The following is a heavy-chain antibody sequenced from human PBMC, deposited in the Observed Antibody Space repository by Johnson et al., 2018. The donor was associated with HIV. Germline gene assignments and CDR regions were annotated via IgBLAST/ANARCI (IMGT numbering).Heavy chain of an antibody. CDR2: INWNSGRT. D-gene: IGHD6-13*01. V-gene: IGHV3-20*04. CDR1: GFTFDDYG. J-gene: IGHJ3*02. CDR3: ALDWRTSRAAAGTSAFAI. Sequence: MLLVESGGGVVRPGDSLRLSCVASGFTFDDYGMNWVRLVPGKGLEWVAGINWNSGRTGSADSLKGRFTISRDNPKHSVHLEMNSLRAYDTALYYCALDWRTSRAAAGTSAFAILGQWTMVTVSS.